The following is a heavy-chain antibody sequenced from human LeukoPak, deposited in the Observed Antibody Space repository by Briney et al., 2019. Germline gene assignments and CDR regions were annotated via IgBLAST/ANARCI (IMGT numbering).Heavy chain of an antibody. CDR2: INPNSGGT. V-gene: IGHV1-2*02. CDR3: ARDYCSSTSCYYYYMDV. Sequence: GASVKVSCKASGYTFTGYYMHWVRQAPGQGLEWMGWINPNSGGTNNAQKFQGRVTMTRDTSISTAYMELSRLRSDDTAVYYCARDYCSSTSCYYYYMDVWGKGTTVTVSS. D-gene: IGHD2-2*01. J-gene: IGHJ6*03. CDR1: GYTFTGYY.